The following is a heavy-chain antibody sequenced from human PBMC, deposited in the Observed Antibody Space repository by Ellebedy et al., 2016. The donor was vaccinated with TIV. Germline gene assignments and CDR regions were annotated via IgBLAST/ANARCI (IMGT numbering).Heavy chain of an antibody. CDR2: TKEDGSEK. V-gene: IGHV3-7*01. Sequence: PGGSLRLSCVASGFAFSSRWIHWVRQAPGKGLEWVANTKEDGSEKYYVDSVRGRFTISRDNAKNSLYLQMNSLRAEDTAVYYCARDRGYDTFDYWGQGILVTVSS. CDR3: ARDRGYDTFDY. D-gene: IGHD5-12*01. J-gene: IGHJ4*02. CDR1: GFAFSSRW.